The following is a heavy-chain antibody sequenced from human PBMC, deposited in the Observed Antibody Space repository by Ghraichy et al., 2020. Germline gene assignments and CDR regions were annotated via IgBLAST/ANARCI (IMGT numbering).Heavy chain of an antibody. D-gene: IGHD5-24*01. CDR1: GYTFINYG. J-gene: IGHJ5*02. CDR2: ITTKSGNT. Sequence: ASVKVSCKASGYTFINYGITWVRQAPGQGLEWLGWITTKSGNTQYGWKFQGRVTMTTDTSTTTTYMELRILRSDDTAVYYCARGINYFDPWGQGTLVTVSS. V-gene: IGHV1-18*01. CDR3: ARGINYFDP.